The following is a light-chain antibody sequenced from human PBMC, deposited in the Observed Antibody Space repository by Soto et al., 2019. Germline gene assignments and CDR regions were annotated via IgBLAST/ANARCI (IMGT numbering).Light chain of an antibody. CDR2: NAS. J-gene: IGKJ2*01. V-gene: IGKV3-20*01. Sequence: EIVLTQSPGTLSLSPGERATLFCRASQSGSSNFLAWYQQKPGQAPRLLIYNASRRAAGIPDRFSGSGSGTDFTLTISRLEPEDFAVYYCQQYSTSSPRYTFGQGTKLEIK. CDR1: QSGSSNF. CDR3: QQYSTSSPRYT.